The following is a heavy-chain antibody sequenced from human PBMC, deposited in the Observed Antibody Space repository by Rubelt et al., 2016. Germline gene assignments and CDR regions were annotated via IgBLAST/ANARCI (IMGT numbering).Heavy chain of an antibody. CDR2: INHSGST. V-gene: IGHV4-34*01. D-gene: IGHD5-18*01. Sequence: QVQLQQWGAGLLKPSETLSLTCAVYGGSFSGYYWSWIRQPPGKGLEWIGEINHSGSTNYNPSLKRRGTISVDTSKNQFSLKLSSVTAADTAVYYCARGPRSYGPQYYYYYYYMDVWGKGTTVTVSS. CDR3: ARGPRSYGPQYYYYYYYMDV. CDR1: GGSFSGYY. J-gene: IGHJ6*03.